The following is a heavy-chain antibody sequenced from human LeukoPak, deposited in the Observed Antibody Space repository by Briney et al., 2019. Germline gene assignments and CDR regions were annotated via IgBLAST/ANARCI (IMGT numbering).Heavy chain of an antibody. D-gene: IGHD3-10*01. CDR1: GFTFSSYM. CDR2: ISSGSGYI. Sequence: GGSLRLSCAASGFTFSSYMMNWVRQAPGKGLEWVASISSGSGYIYYADSVKGRFTISRDNAKNSLYLQMNSLRAEDTAVFYCAREGSGSGSYSSWGQGTLVTVSS. CDR3: AREGSGSGSYSS. J-gene: IGHJ5*02. V-gene: IGHV3-21*01.